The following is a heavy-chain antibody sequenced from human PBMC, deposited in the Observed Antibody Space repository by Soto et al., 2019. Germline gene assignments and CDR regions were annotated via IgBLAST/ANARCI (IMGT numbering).Heavy chain of an antibody. J-gene: IGHJ6*03. CDR2: IYYSGST. Sequence: TLSLTCTVSGGSISSYYWSWIRQPPGKGLEWIGYIYYSGSTNYNPSLKSRVTISVDTSKNQFSLKLSSVTAADTAVYYCARLNRYYYYMDVWGKGTTVTVSS. V-gene: IGHV4-59*08. CDR3: ARLNRYYYYMDV. CDR1: GGSISSYY.